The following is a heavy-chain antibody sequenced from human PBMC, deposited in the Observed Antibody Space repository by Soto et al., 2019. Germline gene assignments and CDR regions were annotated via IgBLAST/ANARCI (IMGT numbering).Heavy chain of an antibody. CDR3: ARRWRHSSGWFDL. D-gene: IGHD6-19*01. CDR1: GFSLSNARMG. CDR2: IFSNDEK. J-gene: IGHJ2*01. Sequence: QVTLKESGPVLVKPTETLTLTCTVSGFSLSNARMGVSWIRQPPGKALEWLAHIFSNDEKSYSTSLKSRLTXAXAXCKSQVVLTMTTMDPVETATYYCARRWRHSSGWFDLWGRGTLVTVSS. V-gene: IGHV2-26*01.